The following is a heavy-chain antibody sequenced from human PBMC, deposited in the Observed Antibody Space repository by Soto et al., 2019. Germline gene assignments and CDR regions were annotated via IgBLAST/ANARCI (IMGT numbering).Heavy chain of an antibody. V-gene: IGHV4-31*03. CDR2: IYYSGST. Sequence: SETLSLTCTVSGGSISSGGYYWSWIRQHPGKGLEWIGYIYYSGSTYYNPSLKSRVTISVDTSKNQFSLKLSSVTAADTAVYYCARDYGDYPTQPGAFDIWGQGTMVTVSS. J-gene: IGHJ3*02. CDR3: ARDYGDYPTQPGAFDI. D-gene: IGHD4-17*01. CDR1: GGSISSGGYY.